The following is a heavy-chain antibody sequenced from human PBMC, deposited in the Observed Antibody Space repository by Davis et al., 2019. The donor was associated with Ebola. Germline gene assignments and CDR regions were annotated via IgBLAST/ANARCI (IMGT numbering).Heavy chain of an antibody. V-gene: IGHV3-23*01. CDR1: GFTFSSYA. CDR3: ARGGGGPAY. CDR2: ISGSGGST. D-gene: IGHD4-23*01. Sequence: GESLKISCAASGFTFSSYAMSWVRQAPGKGLEWVSAISGSGGSTYYADSVKGRFTISRDNAKNSLYLQMNSLRDEDTAVYYCARGGGGPAYWGQGTLVTVSS. J-gene: IGHJ4*02.